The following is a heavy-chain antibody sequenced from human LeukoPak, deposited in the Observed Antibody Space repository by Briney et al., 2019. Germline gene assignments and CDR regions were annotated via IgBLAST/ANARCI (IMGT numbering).Heavy chain of an antibody. Sequence: PGGSLRLSCAASGFTFSIYAMSWVRQAPGKGLEWVSAISGSGGTAYYADSVKGRFTISRDNSKNTLYLQTNSLRAEDTAVYYCAKDPPPRVVTEWLLAVDYWGQGTLVTVSS. V-gene: IGHV3-23*01. CDR1: GFTFSIYA. CDR3: AKDPPPRVVTEWLLAVDY. CDR2: ISGSGGTA. J-gene: IGHJ4*02. D-gene: IGHD3-3*01.